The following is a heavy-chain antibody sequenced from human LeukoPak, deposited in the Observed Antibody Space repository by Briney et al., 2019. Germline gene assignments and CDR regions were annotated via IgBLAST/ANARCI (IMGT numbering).Heavy chain of an antibody. CDR2: INHSGST. CDR1: GGSFSGYY. J-gene: IGHJ4*02. CDR3: ARHYYDSSGYFLYYFDY. D-gene: IGHD3-22*01. V-gene: IGHV4-34*01. Sequence: SETLSLTCAVYGGSFSGYYWSWIRQPPGKGLEWIGEINHSGSTNYNPSLKSRITISVDTSKNQFSLNLSSVTAADTAVYCCARHYYDSSGYFLYYFDYWGQGTLVTVSS.